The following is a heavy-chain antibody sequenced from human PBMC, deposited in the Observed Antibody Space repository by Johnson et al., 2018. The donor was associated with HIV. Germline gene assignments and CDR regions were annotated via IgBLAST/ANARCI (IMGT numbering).Heavy chain of an antibody. CDR2: ISYDGSNK. V-gene: IGHV3-30*04. CDR1: GFTFSSYA. J-gene: IGHJ3*02. Sequence: QVQLVESGGGVVQPGRSLRLSCAASGFTFSSYAMHWVRQAPGKGLEWVAVISYDGSNKYYEDSVKGRFTISRDNSKNTLYLQMNSLRAEDTAVYYCARDEAAVRMVANDAFDIWGLGTMVTVSS. D-gene: IGHD6-13*01. CDR3: ARDEAAVRMVANDAFDI.